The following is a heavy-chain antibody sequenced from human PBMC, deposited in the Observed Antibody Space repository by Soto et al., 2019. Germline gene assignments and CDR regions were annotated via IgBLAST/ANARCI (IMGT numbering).Heavy chain of an antibody. CDR3: ARWESSWNGMDV. Sequence: QVQLVQSGAEVKKPGSSVKVSCKASGGTFSSYAISWVRQAPGQGLEWMGGIIPIVGTANYAQKFQGRVKITADKSTSAAYMELSSLRSEDTAVYYCARWESSWNGMDVWGQGTTVTVSS. CDR1: GGTFSSYA. CDR2: IIPIVGTA. J-gene: IGHJ6*02. D-gene: IGHD6-13*01. V-gene: IGHV1-69*06.